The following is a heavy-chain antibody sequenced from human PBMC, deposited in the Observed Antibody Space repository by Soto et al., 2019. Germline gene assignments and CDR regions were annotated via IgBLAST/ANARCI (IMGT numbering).Heavy chain of an antibody. CDR3: ARDPGVGVSAFDI. CDR2: IIPILGIA. J-gene: IGHJ3*02. D-gene: IGHD2-15*01. V-gene: IGHV1-69*04. CDR1: GGTFSSYT. Sequence: SVKVSCKASGGTFSSYTISWVRQAPGQGLEWMGRIIPILGIANYAQKFQGRVTITADKSTSTAYMELSSLRSEDTAVYYCARDPGVGVSAFDIWGQGTMVTVSS.